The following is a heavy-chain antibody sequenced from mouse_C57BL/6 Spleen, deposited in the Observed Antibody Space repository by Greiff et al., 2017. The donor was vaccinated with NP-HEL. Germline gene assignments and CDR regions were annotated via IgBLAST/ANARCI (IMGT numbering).Heavy chain of an antibody. CDR3: AREDGSYYYAMDY. V-gene: IGHV5-4*01. D-gene: IGHD2-3*01. J-gene: IGHJ4*01. CDR2: ISDGGSYT. Sequence: EVMLVESGGGLVKPGGSLKLSCAASGFTFSSYAMSWVRQTPEKRLEWVATISDGGSYTYYPDNVKGRFTISRDNAKNNLYLQMSHLKSEDTAMYYCAREDGSYYYAMDYWGQGTSVTVSS. CDR1: GFTFSSYA.